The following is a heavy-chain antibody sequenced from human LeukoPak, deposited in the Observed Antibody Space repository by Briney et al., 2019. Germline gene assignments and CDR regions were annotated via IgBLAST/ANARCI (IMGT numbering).Heavy chain of an antibody. Sequence: GGSLRLSCVASGFTFSNYWMLWVRQAPGKGLMWVSLISTDGKSTRYAESVKGRFTISRDNAKNALYLQMDILRVEDTALYFCVRDYQFIQEVWGQGATVTVSS. CDR3: VRDYQFIQEV. CDR1: GFTFSNYW. V-gene: IGHV3-74*01. D-gene: IGHD2-2*01. CDR2: ISTDGKST. J-gene: IGHJ6*02.